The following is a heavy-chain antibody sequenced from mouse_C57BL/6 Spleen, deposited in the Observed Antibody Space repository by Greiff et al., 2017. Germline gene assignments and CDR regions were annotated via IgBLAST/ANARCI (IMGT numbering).Heavy chain of an antibody. Sequence: QVQLQQPGAELVKPGASVKLSCKASGYTFTSYWMQWVKQRPGQGLEWIGEIDPSDSYTNYNQKFKGKATLTVDTSSSTAYMQLSSLTSEDSAVYYCARWGRGSNDYYAMDYWGQGTSVTVSS. V-gene: IGHV1-50*01. CDR3: ARWGRGSNDYYAMDY. D-gene: IGHD1-1*01. J-gene: IGHJ4*01. CDR1: GYTFTSYW. CDR2: IDPSDSYT.